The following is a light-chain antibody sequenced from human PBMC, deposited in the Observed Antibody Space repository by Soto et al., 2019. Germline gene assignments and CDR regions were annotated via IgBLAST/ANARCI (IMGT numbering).Light chain of an antibody. J-gene: IGKJ1*01. Sequence: IVLTHSPGTLSLSPGERATLSYRASQSVSSNLAWYQQKPGQAPRLLIYGVSTRATGVPARISGSGSGTEFTLTISSLQSEDSAVYYCQQYHKWPPSTFGQGTKVDIK. V-gene: IGKV3-15*01. CDR1: QSVSSN. CDR3: QQYHKWPPST. CDR2: GVS.